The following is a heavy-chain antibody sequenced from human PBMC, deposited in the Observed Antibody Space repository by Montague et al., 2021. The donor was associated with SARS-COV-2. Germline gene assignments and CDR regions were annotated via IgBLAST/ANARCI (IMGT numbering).Heavy chain of an antibody. CDR2: INRSGST. V-gene: IGHV4-34*01. CDR3: ARGIWASGMDV. J-gene: IGHJ6*02. Sequence: SETLSLTCAVYGGSFSGYYWNRIRQPPGKGLEWIGEINRSGSTNYNPSLKSRVTISVDTSNNQFSLQLNSVTPEDTAVYYCARGIWASGMDVWGQGTTVTVSS. CDR1: GGSFSGYY. D-gene: IGHD5-12*01.